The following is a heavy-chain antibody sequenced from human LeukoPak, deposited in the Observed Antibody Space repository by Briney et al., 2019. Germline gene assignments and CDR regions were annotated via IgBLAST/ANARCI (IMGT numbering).Heavy chain of an antibody. CDR2: IYYSGST. D-gene: IGHD6-13*01. CDR3: ARFSSSWYGVDV. J-gene: IGHJ6*04. Sequence: SESLSLTCTVSGGSINSCFWTWIRQPPGKGLEWIGYIYYSGSTNYNPSLKSRVTISVDTSKNHFSLKLSSVTAADTAVYYCARFSSSWYGVDVWGKGITVTVSS. V-gene: IGHV4-59*01. CDR1: GGSINSCF.